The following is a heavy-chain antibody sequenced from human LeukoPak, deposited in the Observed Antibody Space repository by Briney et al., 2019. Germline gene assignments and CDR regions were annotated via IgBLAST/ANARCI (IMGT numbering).Heavy chain of an antibody. CDR2: IWYDGSNK. CDR1: GFTFSSYG. J-gene: IGHJ4*02. Sequence: GGSLRLSCAASGFTFSSYGMHWVRQAPGKGLEWVAVIWYDGSNKYYADSVKGRFPISRDNSKTTLYLQMNSLRAEDTAVYYCAKDPQNYGDYVDGLFDYWGQGTLVTVSS. D-gene: IGHD4-17*01. V-gene: IGHV3-33*06. CDR3: AKDPQNYGDYVDGLFDY.